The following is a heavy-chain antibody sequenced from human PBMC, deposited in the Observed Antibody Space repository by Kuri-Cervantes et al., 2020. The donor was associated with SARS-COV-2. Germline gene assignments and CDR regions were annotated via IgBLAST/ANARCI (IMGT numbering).Heavy chain of an antibody. V-gene: IGHV2-70*11. D-gene: IGHD3-3*01. Sequence: SGPTLVKPTKTLTLTCTFSGFSLSTSGMCVSWIRQPPGKALEWLARIDWDDDKYYTTTLKTRLTISKDTSKTQVVLTMTNMDPVDTATYYCARMGHNPTICGSWGAFDIWGQGTMVTVSS. CDR1: GFSLSTSGMC. CDR2: IDWDDDK. CDR3: ARMGHNPTICGSWGAFDI. J-gene: IGHJ3*02.